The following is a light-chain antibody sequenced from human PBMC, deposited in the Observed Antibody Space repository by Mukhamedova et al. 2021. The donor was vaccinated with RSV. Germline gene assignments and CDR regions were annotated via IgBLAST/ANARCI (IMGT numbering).Light chain of an antibody. CDR3: QSLDDRTWV. J-gene: IGLJ3*02. V-gene: IGLV6-57*01. CDR1: GSIANNY. Sequence: GSIANNYVQWYQQRPGSSPTTVIYEDNKRPSGVPDRFSGSIDISSNSASLTISGLKTEDEADYYCQSLDDRTWVFGGGTKLTVL. CDR2: EDN.